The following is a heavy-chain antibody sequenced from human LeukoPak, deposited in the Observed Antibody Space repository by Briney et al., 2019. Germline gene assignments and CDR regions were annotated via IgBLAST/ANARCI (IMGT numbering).Heavy chain of an antibody. CDR2: IIPILGIA. J-gene: IGHJ4*02. V-gene: IGHV1-69*04. CDR1: GGTFSSYA. D-gene: IGHD3-22*01. Sequence: SVKVSCKASGGTFSSYAISWVRQAPGQGLEWMERIIPILGIANYAQKFQGRVTITADKSTSTAYMELSSLRSDDTAVYYCASHYYDSSGYYWTHYWGQGTLVTVSS. CDR3: ASHYYDSSGYYWTHY.